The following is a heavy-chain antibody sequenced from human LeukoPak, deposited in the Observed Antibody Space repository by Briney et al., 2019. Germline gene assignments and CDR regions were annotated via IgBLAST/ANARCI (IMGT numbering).Heavy chain of an antibody. CDR1: GGSISSYY. J-gene: IGHJ4*02. CDR3: ARGDYGDYTPVFEY. D-gene: IGHD4-17*01. CDR2: IYYSGST. V-gene: IGHV4-59*08. Sequence: SETLSLTCTVSGGSISSYYWSWIRQPPGKGLEWIGYIYYSGSTNYNPSLKSRVTISVDTSKNQFSLKLSSVTAADTVVYYCARGDYGDYTPVFEYWGQGTLVTVSS.